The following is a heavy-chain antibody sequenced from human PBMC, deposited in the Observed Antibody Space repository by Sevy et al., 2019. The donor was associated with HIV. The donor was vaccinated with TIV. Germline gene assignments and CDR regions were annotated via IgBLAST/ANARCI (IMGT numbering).Heavy chain of an antibody. J-gene: IGHJ6*03. Sequence: GGSLRLSCAASGFTFDDYAMHWVRQAPGKGLEWVSGISWNSGSIGYADSVKGRFTISRDNAKNSLYLQMNSLRAEDMALYYCAKGAPTGELPPYYYYYMDVWGKGTTVTVSS. CDR3: AKGAPTGELPPYYYYYMDV. V-gene: IGHV3-9*03. D-gene: IGHD1-26*01. CDR1: GFTFDDYA. CDR2: ISWNSGSI.